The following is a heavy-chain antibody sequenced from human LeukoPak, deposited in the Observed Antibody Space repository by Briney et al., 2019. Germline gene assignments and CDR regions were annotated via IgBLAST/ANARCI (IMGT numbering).Heavy chain of an antibody. D-gene: IGHD3-10*01. CDR3: ASSPIRRRYYYGSGRNYYYMDV. Sequence: ASVKVSCKASGYRFTSYGISWVRQAPGQGLEWMGWMNPNSGNTGYAQKFQGRVTMTRNTSISTAYMELSSLRSEDTAVYYCASSPIRRRYYYGSGRNYYYMDVWGKGTTVTISS. CDR2: MNPNSGNT. V-gene: IGHV1-8*02. CDR1: GYRFTSYG. J-gene: IGHJ6*03.